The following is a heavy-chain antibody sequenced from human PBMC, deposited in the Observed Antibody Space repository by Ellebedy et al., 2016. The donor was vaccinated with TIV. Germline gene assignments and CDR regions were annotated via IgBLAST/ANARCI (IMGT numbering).Heavy chain of an antibody. CDR3: ARDQGWKGGATTRFDY. Sequence: PGGSLRLSCVGSGFSFSSYWMSWVRLAPGKGLEWVASIKQGGSDQSYVDSVEGRFTISRDNAKSSLYLQMTSLRAEDTAVYYCARDQGWKGGATTRFDYWGEGTLVTVSS. D-gene: IGHD1-1*01. J-gene: IGHJ4*02. V-gene: IGHV3-7*01. CDR2: IKQGGSDQ. CDR1: GFSFSSYW.